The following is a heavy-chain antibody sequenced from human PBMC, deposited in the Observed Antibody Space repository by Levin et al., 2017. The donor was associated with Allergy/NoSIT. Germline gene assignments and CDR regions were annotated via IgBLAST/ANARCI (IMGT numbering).Heavy chain of an antibody. CDR3: ARDSCSGGSCYYTPDAFDS. CDR2: ISSSSSTI. V-gene: IGHV3-48*01. J-gene: IGHJ3*02. D-gene: IGHD2-15*01. CDR1: GFTFSSYS. Sequence: GGSLRLSCAASGFTFSSYSMNWVRQAPGKGLEWVSYISSSSSTIYYADSVKGRFTISRDNAKNSLYLQMNSLRAEDTAVYYCARDSCSGGSCYYTPDAFDSWGQGTMVTVSS.